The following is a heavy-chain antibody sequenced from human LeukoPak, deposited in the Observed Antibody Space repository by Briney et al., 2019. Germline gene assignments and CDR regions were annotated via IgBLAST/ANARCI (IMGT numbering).Heavy chain of an antibody. CDR3: ARVGITGTTIDH. V-gene: IGHV4-61*08. Sequence: SETLSLTCTVSGGSISSGGYYWSWIRQPPGKGLEWIGYIYYSGSTNYNPSLKSRVTISVDTSKNQFSLKLSSVTAADTAVYYCARVGITGTTIDHWGQGTLVTVSS. J-gene: IGHJ4*02. CDR2: IYYSGST. CDR1: GGSISSGGYY. D-gene: IGHD1-7*01.